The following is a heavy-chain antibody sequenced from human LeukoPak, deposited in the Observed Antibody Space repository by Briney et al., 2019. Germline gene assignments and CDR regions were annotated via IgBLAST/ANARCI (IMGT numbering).Heavy chain of an antibody. CDR2: ISGSGGST. V-gene: IGHV3-23*01. J-gene: IGHJ4*02. CDR3: ANRAGYSSSWYPY. CDR1: GFTFSSYG. D-gene: IGHD6-13*01. Sequence: GGTLRPSCAASGFTFSSYGMSWVRQAPGKGLEWVSAISGSGGSTYYADSVKGRFTISRDNSKNTLYLQMNSLRAEDTAVYYCANRAGYSSSWYPYWGQGTLVTVSS.